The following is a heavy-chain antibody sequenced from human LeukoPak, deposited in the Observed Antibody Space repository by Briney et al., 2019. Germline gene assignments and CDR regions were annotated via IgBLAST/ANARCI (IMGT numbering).Heavy chain of an antibody. CDR1: GFTFSSYG. Sequence: GSLRLSCAASGFTFSSYGMHWVRQAPGKGLEWVTFIRYDGSNKYYADSVKGRFTISRDNSKNTLDLQMNSLRAEDTAVYYCAKDHDGGIVVVPAAVDYWGQGTLVTVSS. V-gene: IGHV3-30*02. J-gene: IGHJ4*02. D-gene: IGHD2-2*01. CDR3: AKDHDGGIVVVPAAVDY. CDR2: IRYDGSNK.